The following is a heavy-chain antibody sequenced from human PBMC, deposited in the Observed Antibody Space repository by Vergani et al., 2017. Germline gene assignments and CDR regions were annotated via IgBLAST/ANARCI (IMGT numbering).Heavy chain of an antibody. D-gene: IGHD2-2*01. V-gene: IGHV3-23*01. J-gene: IGHJ6*02. Sequence: EVQLLESGGDLVQPGGSLRLSCTASGFIFSTYAMSWVRQAPGKGLEWVSGISASGAPTYYADSVKGRVTISRDNSKNTLYLQMNSLRVEDTAVYNCARESAIAEVPGTAYYYFGLDVWGQGTTVTVSS. CDR2: ISASGAPT. CDR1: GFIFSTYA. CDR3: ARESAIAEVPGTAYYYFGLDV.